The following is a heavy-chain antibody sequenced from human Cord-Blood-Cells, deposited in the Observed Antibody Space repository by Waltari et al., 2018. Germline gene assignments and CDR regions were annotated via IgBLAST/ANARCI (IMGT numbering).Heavy chain of an antibody. CDR3: ARVFGYSYGYFDY. CDR2: IYYSGST. D-gene: IGHD5-18*01. Sequence: QESGPGLVKPSETLSPTCTVSGGSISSHYWSWIRQPPGKGLEWIGYIYYSGSTNYNPSLKSRVTISVDTSKNQFSLKLSSVTAADTAVYYCARVFGYSYGYFDYWGQGTLVTVSS. J-gene: IGHJ4*02. CDR1: GGSISSHY. V-gene: IGHV4-59*11.